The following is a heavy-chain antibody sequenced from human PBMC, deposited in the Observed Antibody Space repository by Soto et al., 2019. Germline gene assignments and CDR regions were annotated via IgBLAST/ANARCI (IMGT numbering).Heavy chain of an antibody. V-gene: IGHV1-46*01. J-gene: IGHJ6*02. D-gene: IGHD3-10*01. CDR2: INPSGGST. Sequence: ASVKVSCKASGYTFTSYYMHWVRQAPGQGLEWMGIINPSGGSTSYAQKFQGRVTMTRDTSTSTVYMELSSLRVEDTAVYYCARHKLYGSGTGAGYGMDVWGQGTTVTVSS. CDR3: ARHKLYGSGTGAGYGMDV. CDR1: GYTFTSYY.